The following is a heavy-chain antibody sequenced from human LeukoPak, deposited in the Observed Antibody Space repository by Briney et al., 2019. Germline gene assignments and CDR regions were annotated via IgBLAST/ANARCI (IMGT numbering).Heavy chain of an antibody. D-gene: IGHD3-22*01. CDR3: ARAKGMSSEFDY. V-gene: IGHV4-34*01. J-gene: IGHJ4*02. Sequence: SETLSLTCAVYGGSFSGYYWSWIRQPPGKGLEWIGEINHSGSTNYNPSLKSRVTISVDTSKNQFSLKLSSVTAADTAVYYCARAKGMSSEFDYWGQGTLVTVSS. CDR2: INHSGST. CDR1: GGSFSGYY.